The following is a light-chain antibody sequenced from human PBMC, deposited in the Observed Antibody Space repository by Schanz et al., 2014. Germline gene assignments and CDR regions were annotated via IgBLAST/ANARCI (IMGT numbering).Light chain of an antibody. V-gene: IGKV3-11*01. Sequence: EIVLTQSPATLSLSPGERATLSCRASQSLGSYLGWYQQKPGQAPRLLVYLASNRATGIPARFSGSGSGTDFTLTISSLEPEDFAVYYCQQRSNWPWTFGQGTKVEIK. CDR3: QQRSNWPWT. CDR2: LAS. J-gene: IGKJ1*01. CDR1: QSLGSY.